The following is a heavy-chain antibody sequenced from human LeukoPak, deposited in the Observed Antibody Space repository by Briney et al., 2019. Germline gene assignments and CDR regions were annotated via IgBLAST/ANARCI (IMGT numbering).Heavy chain of an antibody. V-gene: IGHV3-73*01. CDR3: TGCGGDFNGFDY. D-gene: IGHD2-21*02. J-gene: IGHJ4*02. Sequence: GGSLRLSCAVHGLTFSGSAMHSVRQASGKGLEWVARIRSKANTYATAYAASVKGRFTITRDDSKNTADLQMNSLRTEDTAVYFCTGCGGDFNGFDYWGQGALVTVSS. CDR2: IRSKANTYAT. CDR1: GLTFSGSA.